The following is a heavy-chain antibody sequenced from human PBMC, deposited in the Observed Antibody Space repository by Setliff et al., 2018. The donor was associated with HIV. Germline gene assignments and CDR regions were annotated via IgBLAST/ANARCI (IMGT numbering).Heavy chain of an antibody. CDR3: AASYGSSWSGPFDY. J-gene: IGHJ4*02. CDR2: LYSSGRT. D-gene: IGHD6-13*01. CDR1: GASVSSGTYS. V-gene: IGHV4-39*01. Sequence: PSETLSLTCSVSGASVSSGTYSWGWIRQPPGKGLEWIGSLYSSGRTFFKSSLRSRVTISVDTSRNQFSLRLDSSTAADTAIYFCAASYGSSWSGPFDYWGQGTLVTSPQ.